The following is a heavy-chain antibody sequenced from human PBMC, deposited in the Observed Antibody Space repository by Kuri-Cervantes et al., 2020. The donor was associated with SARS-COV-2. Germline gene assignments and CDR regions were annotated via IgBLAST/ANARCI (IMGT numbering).Heavy chain of an antibody. V-gene: IGHV3-30*03. CDR1: GFTFRSYS. J-gene: IGHJ3*02. CDR3: ARELTGDAFDI. CDR2: ISYDGSNK. D-gene: IGHD7-27*01. Sequence: GGSLRLSCAASGFTFRSYSMIWVRQAPGKGLEWVAVISYDGSNKYYADSVKGRFTISRDNSKNTLYLQMNSLRAEDTAVYYCARELTGDAFDIWGQGTMVTVSS.